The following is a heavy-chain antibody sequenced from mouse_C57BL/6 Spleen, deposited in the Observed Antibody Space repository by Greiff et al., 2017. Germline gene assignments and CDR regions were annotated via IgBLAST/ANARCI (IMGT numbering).Heavy chain of an antibody. CDR2: IYPGSGST. D-gene: IGHD2-3*01. J-gene: IGHJ2*01. V-gene: IGHV1-55*01. CDR3: ARIYDGYYYFDY. Sequence: QVQLQQPGAELVKPGASVKMSCKASGYTFTSYWITWVKQRPGQGLEWIGDIYPGSGSTNYNEKFKSKATLAVDTSSSTAYMQLSSLTSEDSAVYSCARIYDGYYYFDYWGQGTTLTVSS. CDR1: GYTFTSYW.